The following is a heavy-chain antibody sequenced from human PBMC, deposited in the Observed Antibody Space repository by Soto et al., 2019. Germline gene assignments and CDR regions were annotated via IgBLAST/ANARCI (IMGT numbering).Heavy chain of an antibody. CDR2: IIPIFGTA. Sequence: ASVKVSCKASGGTFSSYAISWVRQAPGQGLEWMGGIIPIFGTANYAQKFQGRVTITADESTSTAYMELSSLRSEDTAVYYCARVGGGTFGGVIVKFAYFDYWGQGTLVTSPQ. J-gene: IGHJ4*02. D-gene: IGHD3-16*02. CDR3: ARVGGGTFGGVIVKFAYFDY. V-gene: IGHV1-69*13. CDR1: GGTFSSYA.